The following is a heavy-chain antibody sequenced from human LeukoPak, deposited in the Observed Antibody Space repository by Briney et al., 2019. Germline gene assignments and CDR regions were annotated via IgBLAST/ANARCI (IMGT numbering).Heavy chain of an antibody. Sequence: GGSLRLSCAASGFTFSSYAMSWVRQAPGKGLEWVSAISGSGGSTYYTDSVKGRFTISRDNSKNTLYLQMNSLRSEDTAVYCCEKEPEYYDILSGYYNSYYFDFWGQGTLVTVSS. CDR3: EKEPEYYDILSGYYNSYYFDF. V-gene: IGHV3-23*01. J-gene: IGHJ4*02. CDR1: GFTFSSYA. D-gene: IGHD3-9*01. CDR2: ISGSGGST.